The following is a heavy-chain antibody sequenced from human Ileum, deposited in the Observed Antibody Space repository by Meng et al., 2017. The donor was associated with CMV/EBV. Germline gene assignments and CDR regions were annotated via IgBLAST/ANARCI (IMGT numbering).Heavy chain of an antibody. Sequence: QLQESGPGTVKPAETLSLTCTASGDPISSGSHSWAWFRQPPGKRLEWIGSMYFSGIADYNPSLKSRVTISLHATQKQFSLRLTSVTAADSAVYFCARDLTSKWFYYWGQGTLVTVSS. J-gene: IGHJ4*02. CDR1: GDPISSGSHS. CDR3: ARDLTSKWFYY. CDR2: MYFSGIA. D-gene: IGHD2-2*01. V-gene: IGHV4-39*07.